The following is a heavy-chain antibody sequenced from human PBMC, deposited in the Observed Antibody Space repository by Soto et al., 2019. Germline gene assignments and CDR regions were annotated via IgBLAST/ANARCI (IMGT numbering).Heavy chain of an antibody. J-gene: IGHJ4*02. Sequence: ASVKVSCKASGYTFITYAMHWVRQAPGQRLEWMGWINAGNGNTKYSQKFQGRVSITRDTSASTAYMELSSLRSEDTAVYYCARGIIVGGWYPYYFDYCGRGTMVTV. D-gene: IGHD6-19*01. V-gene: IGHV1-3*01. CDR3: ARGIIVGGWYPYYFDY. CDR1: GYTFITYA. CDR2: INAGNGNT.